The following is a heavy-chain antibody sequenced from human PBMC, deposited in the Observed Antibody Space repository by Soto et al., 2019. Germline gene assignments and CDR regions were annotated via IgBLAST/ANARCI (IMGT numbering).Heavy chain of an antibody. D-gene: IGHD2-15*01. V-gene: IGHV3-7*05. CDR2: IKGDGSEK. Sequence: EVQLVESGGGLVQPGGSLRLSCAASGFTFNNYWMSWVRQAPGKGLEWVASIKGDGSEKYYVDSVKGRFTISRDNAENSLYLQVNSLITEDTAVYYCVSGSNDACDCWGRGTLVTVSS. J-gene: IGHJ4*02. CDR1: GFTFNNYW. CDR3: VSGSNDACDC.